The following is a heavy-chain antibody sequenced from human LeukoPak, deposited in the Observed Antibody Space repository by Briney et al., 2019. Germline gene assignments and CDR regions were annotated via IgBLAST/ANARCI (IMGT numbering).Heavy chain of an antibody. CDR1: GFTFSAFS. Sequence: PGGSLRLSCAASGFTFSAFSMNWVRQAPGKGLEWVSAISSSSSDIYYTDSVKGRFTISRDDANNFLYLQVSSLRAGDTAVYYCATGYTSGTRIDYWGQGTLVSVSS. D-gene: IGHD6-19*01. CDR2: ISSSSSDI. J-gene: IGHJ4*02. CDR3: ATGYTSGTRIDY. V-gene: IGHV3-21*01.